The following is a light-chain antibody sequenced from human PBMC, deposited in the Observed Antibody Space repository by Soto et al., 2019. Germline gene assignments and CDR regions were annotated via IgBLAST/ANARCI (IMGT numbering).Light chain of an antibody. CDR2: GAS. J-gene: IGKJ1*01. CDR3: QQYGSSPRT. V-gene: IGKV3-20*01. Sequence: EIVLTQSPATLSSFPGDRATLSCRASQSVSSSYLAWYQQKPGQAPRLLIYGASSRATGIPDRFSGSGSGTDFTLTISRLEPEDFAVYYCQQYGSSPRTFGQGTKVDIK. CDR1: QSVSSSY.